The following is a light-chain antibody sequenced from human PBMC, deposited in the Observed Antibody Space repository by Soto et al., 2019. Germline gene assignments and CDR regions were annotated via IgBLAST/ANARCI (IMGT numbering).Light chain of an antibody. CDR2: AAS. V-gene: IGKV1-39*01. Sequence: DIQMTQSPSSLSASVGDRVTITCRASQSISTNLNWYQQKSGKAPKLLIYAASSLQSGVPSRFSGSGSGTDFTLTISSLQPEDFATYYCQQSYSTPKTFGQGTKLEIK. J-gene: IGKJ2*01. CDR3: QQSYSTPKT. CDR1: QSISTN.